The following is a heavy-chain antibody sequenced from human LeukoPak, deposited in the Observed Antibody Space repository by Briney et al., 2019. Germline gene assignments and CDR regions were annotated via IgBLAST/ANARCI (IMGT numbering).Heavy chain of an antibody. J-gene: IGHJ5*02. CDR2: INPNSGGT. V-gene: IGHV1-2*02. Sequence: ASVKVSCKASGYTFTGYYMHWVRQAPGQGLEWMGWINPNSGGTNYAQKFQGRVTMTRDTSISTAYMELSRLRYDDTAVYYCARDHGPSIQLCLRHNWFDPWGQGTLVTVSS. CDR3: ARDHGPSIQLCLRHNWFDP. D-gene: IGHD5-18*01. CDR1: GYTFTGYY.